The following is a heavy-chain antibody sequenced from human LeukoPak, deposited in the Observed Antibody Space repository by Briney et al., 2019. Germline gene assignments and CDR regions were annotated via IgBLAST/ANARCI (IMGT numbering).Heavy chain of an antibody. CDR1: GFTFSSYT. CDR3: AKDGGLWVSAHWGDS. CDR2: ITTSDGNT. D-gene: IGHD7-27*01. Sequence: GGSLRLSCAASGFTFSSYTMSWVRQAPGKGLEWVSTITTSDGNTYYADSVKGRFTVSRDNSKNTLFLRMNSLRAEDTAVYYCAKDGGLWVSAHWGDSWGRGTLVTVSS. J-gene: IGHJ4*02. V-gene: IGHV3-23*01.